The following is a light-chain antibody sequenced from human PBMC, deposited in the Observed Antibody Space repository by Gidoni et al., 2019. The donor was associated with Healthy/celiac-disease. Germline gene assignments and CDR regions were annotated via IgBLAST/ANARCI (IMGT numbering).Light chain of an antibody. CDR3: QQYGSSSLF. V-gene: IGKV3-20*01. CDR2: GAS. J-gene: IGKJ4*01. Sequence: EIVLTQSPGTLSLSPGERATLSCRASQSVSSSYLAWYQQKPGQAPRLLIYGASSRATGIPDRFSGSGSGTDFTLTISRLEPEDFAVYYCQQYGSSSLFFGGGTKVEIK. CDR1: QSVSSSY.